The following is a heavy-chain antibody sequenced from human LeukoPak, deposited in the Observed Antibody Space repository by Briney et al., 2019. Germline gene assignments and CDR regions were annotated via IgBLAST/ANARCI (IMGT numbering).Heavy chain of an antibody. V-gene: IGHV1-18*01. CDR1: GYTFTSYG. CDR3: ARELGYCSSTSCRIYYYYMDV. D-gene: IGHD2-2*01. CDR2: ISAYNGNT. J-gene: IGHJ6*03. Sequence: GASVKVSCKASGYTFTSYGISWVRQAPGQGLEWMGWISAYNGNTNYAQKLQGRVTMTTDISTSTAYMELRSLRSDDTAVYYCARELGYCSSTSCRIYYYYMDVWGKGTTDTVSS.